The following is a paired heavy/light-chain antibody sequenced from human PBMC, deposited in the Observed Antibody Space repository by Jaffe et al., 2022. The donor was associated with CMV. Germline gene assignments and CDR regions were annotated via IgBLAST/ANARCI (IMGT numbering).Light chain of an antibody. V-gene: IGKV1-17*01. CDR1: QGIKND. J-gene: IGKJ1*01. Sequence: DIQMTQSPSSLSAFVGDRVTITCRASQGIKNDLGWYQQKPGKAPKRLIYAASSLHSGVPSRFSGSGSGTEFTLTISSLQPEDFATYYCLQHNSYPRTFGQGTKVEIK. CDR2: AAS. CDR3: LQHNSYPRT.
Heavy chain of an antibody. CDR3: AREARSSFYYYGLDV. CDR1: GLTVSSNY. V-gene: IGHV3-53*01. Sequence: EVQLVESGGGLIQPGGSLRLSCAASGLTVSSNYMSWVRQAPGKGLEWVSVIYTGGTTYYADSVKGRFTISRDNSKNTLYLQMNSLSAEDTAVYYCAREARSSFYYYGLDVWGQGTTVTVSS. J-gene: IGHJ6*02. CDR2: IYTGGTT. D-gene: IGHD2-2*01.